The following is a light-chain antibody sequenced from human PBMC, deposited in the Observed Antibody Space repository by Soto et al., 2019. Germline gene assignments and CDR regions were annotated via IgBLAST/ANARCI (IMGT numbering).Light chain of an antibody. J-gene: IGLJ1*01. Sequence: QSVLSQPPSVSGAPGQRVTISCTGSSSNIGAGYDVHWYQQFPGTAPQLLLYGRNNRPSGVPARFSGSKSDTSASLAISGLQAEEEAEYSCQAFDSSLKGYVFGGGTKVTAL. V-gene: IGLV1-40*01. CDR2: GRN. CDR1: SSNIGAGYD. CDR3: QAFDSSLKGYV.